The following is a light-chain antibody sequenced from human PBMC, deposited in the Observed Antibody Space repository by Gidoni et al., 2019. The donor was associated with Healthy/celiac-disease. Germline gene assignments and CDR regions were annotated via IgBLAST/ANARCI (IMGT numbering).Light chain of an antibody. J-gene: IGKJ1*01. CDR3: QQYYSNPGT. V-gene: IGKV4-1*01. CDR1: QSVLYSSNNKNY. Sequence: DIVMTQSPDSLALSLGESATIHCKSSQSVLYSSNNKNYLAWYQQKPGQPPKLLMYWASTRESGVPERFSGSGSGTDFTLTISSLQDEDVAVYYCQQYYSNPGTFGQGTKVEIK. CDR2: WAS.